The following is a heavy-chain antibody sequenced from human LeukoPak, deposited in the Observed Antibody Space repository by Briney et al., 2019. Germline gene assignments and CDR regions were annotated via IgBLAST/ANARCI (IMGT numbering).Heavy chain of an antibody. V-gene: IGHV1-18*01. D-gene: IGHD3-22*01. Sequence: ASVKVSCKASGYTFTGYGISWVRQAPGQGLEWMGWISAYNGNTNYAQKLQGRVTMTTDTSTSTAYMELRSLRSDDTAVYYCARDHYYYDSSGTPVAPFDYWGQGTLVTVSS. CDR3: ARDHYYYDSSGTPVAPFDY. CDR2: ISAYNGNT. J-gene: IGHJ4*02. CDR1: GYTFTGYG.